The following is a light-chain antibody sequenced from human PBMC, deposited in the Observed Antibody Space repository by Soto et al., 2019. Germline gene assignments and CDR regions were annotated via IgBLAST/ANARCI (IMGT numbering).Light chain of an antibody. CDR2: WAS. Sequence: DIVMTQSPDSLAVSLGERATINCKSSQNVLYNSNNKSYLAWFQQKPGQAPKLLISWASTRESGVPDRFSGSGSGADFTLTISSLQAEDAAVYYCQQYYSSPRTFGQGTKVEIK. CDR1: QNVLYNSNNKSY. J-gene: IGKJ1*01. CDR3: QQYYSSPRT. V-gene: IGKV4-1*01.